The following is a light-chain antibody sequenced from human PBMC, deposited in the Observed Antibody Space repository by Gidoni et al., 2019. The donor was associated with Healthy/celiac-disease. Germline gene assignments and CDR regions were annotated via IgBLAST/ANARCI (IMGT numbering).Light chain of an antibody. CDR3: QQLNSYPT. CDR1: QGISSY. Sequence: DIQLTQSPSFLSASVGERVTITCRASQGISSYLAWYQQKPGKAPKLLIYAASTLQSGVPSRFSGSGSGTEFTLTISSLQPEDFATYYCQQLNSYPTFXGXTKVEIK. CDR2: AAS. J-gene: IGKJ4*01. V-gene: IGKV1-9*01.